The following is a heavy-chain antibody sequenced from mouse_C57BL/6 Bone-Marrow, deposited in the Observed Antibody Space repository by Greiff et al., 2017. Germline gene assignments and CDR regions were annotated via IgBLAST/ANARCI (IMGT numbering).Heavy chain of an antibody. J-gene: IGHJ3*01. Sequence: VQLQQPGAELVKPGASVKLSCKASGYTFTSYWMHWVKQRPGQGLEWIGMIHPNSGSTNYNEKFKSKATLTVDKSSSTAYMQLSSLTSEDSAVYYGASPRYYYGSSWFAYWGQGTLVTVSA. CDR1: GYTFTSYW. D-gene: IGHD1-1*01. CDR3: ASPRYYYGSSWFAY. V-gene: IGHV1-64*01. CDR2: IHPNSGST.